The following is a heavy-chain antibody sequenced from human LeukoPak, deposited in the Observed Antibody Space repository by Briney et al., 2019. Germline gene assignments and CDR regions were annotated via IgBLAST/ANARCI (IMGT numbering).Heavy chain of an antibody. CDR3: ARIAAAVPGRDAFDI. CDR1: GGSISNYY. Sequence: SETLSLTCTVSGGSISNYYWSWIRQPAGKGLEWIGRIYSSGNTKYNPSLKSRVTMSVDTSKNQFSLKLSSVTAADTAVYYCARIAAAVPGRDAFDIWGQGTMVTVSS. J-gene: IGHJ3*02. D-gene: IGHD6-13*01. CDR2: IYSSGNT. V-gene: IGHV4-4*07.